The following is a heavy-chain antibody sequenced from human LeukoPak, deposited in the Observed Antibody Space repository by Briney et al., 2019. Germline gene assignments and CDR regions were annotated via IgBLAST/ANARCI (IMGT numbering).Heavy chain of an antibody. D-gene: IGHD6-19*01. CDR2: ISSSGSTM. CDR3: AREKMIAVAADYYYYGMDV. Sequence: GGSLRLSCAASGFTFSDYYMSWIRQAPGKGLEWVSYISSSGSTMYYADSVKGRFTISRDNAKNSLYLQMNSLRAEDTAVYYCAREKMIAVAADYYYYGMDVWGQGTTVTVSS. V-gene: IGHV3-11*01. J-gene: IGHJ6*02. CDR1: GFTFSDYY.